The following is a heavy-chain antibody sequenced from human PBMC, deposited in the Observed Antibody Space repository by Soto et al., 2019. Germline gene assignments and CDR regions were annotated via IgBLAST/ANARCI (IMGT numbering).Heavy chain of an antibody. Sequence: SETLSLTCTVSGGSISSSSYYWGWIRQPPGKGLEWIGSIYYSGSTYYNPSLKSRVTISVDTSKNQFSLKLSSVTAADTAVYYCARGKDIVVVPAAQYYFDYWGQGTLVTVSS. CDR3: ARGKDIVVVPAAQYYFDY. D-gene: IGHD2-2*01. CDR2: IYYSGST. V-gene: IGHV4-39*01. J-gene: IGHJ4*02. CDR1: GGSISSSSYY.